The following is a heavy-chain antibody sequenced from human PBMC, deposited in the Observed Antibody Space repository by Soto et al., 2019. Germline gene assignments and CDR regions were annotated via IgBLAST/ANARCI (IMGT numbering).Heavy chain of an antibody. J-gene: IGHJ4*02. CDR3: ARGSDTAMPDFDY. V-gene: IGHV4-30-2*01. Sequence: PSETLSLTCAVSGGSISSGGYSWSWIRQPPGKGLEWIGYIYHSGSTYYNPSLKSRVTISVDRSKNQFSLKLSSVTAADTAVYYCARGSDTAMPDFDYWGQGTLVTSPQ. CDR1: GGSISSGGYS. CDR2: IYHSGST. D-gene: IGHD5-18*01.